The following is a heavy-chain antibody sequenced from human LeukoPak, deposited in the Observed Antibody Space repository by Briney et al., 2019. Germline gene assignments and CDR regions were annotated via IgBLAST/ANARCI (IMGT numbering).Heavy chain of an antibody. CDR1: GFTFDTFA. CDR3: ARDGQAFNSNWDYCEY. J-gene: IGHJ4*02. Sequence: GGSLRLSCAASGFTFDTFAMAWVRLAPGEGLEWVSSIGNTETYYADSVKGRFTISRDNSKSTIYLHMNNLRAEDTALYYCARDGQAFNSNWDYCEYWGQGTPVTVSS. D-gene: IGHD7-27*01. CDR2: IGNTET. V-gene: IGHV3-23*01.